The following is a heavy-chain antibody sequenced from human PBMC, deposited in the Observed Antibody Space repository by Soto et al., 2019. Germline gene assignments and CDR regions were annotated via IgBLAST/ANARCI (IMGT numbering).Heavy chain of an antibody. CDR3: ADELYGDYYFDH. J-gene: IGHJ4*02. CDR1: GGTFSSYT. CDR2: IIPILGIA. D-gene: IGHD4-17*01. V-gene: IGHV1-69*02. Sequence: QVQLVQSGAEVKKPGSSVKVSCKASGGTFSSYTISWVRQAPGQGREWMGRIIPILGIANYAQKCQGRVTINADKSTSTAYMELSSLRSEDTAVYYCADELYGDYYFDHWGQGTLVTVSS.